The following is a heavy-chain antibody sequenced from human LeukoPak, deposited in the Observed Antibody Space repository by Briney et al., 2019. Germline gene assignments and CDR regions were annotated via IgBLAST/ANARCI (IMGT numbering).Heavy chain of an antibody. V-gene: IGHV3-15*01. J-gene: IGHJ4*02. CDR1: GFTFSNAW. Sequence: GGSLRLSCTASGFTFSNAWMSWVRQAPGKGLEWVGRIKSKPAGGSTDYAAPIKGRFTISRDDSKNTLYLQMNSLTTEDTAVFYCSTDRYYYDSSPRYWGQGTLVTVSS. CDR3: STDRYYYDSSPRY. D-gene: IGHD3-22*01. CDR2: IKSKPAGGST.